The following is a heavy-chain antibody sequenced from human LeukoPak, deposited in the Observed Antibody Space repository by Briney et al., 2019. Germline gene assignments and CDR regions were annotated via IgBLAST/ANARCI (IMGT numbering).Heavy chain of an antibody. V-gene: IGHV1-24*01. Sequence: ASVKVSCKVSGYTLTELSMHWVRQAPGKGLEWMGGFGPEDGETIYAQKFQGRVTMTEDTSTDTAYMELSSLRSGDTAVYYCATDYCSGGSCYSNFDYWGQGTLVTVSS. CDR1: GYTLTELS. J-gene: IGHJ4*02. CDR2: FGPEDGET. D-gene: IGHD2-15*01. CDR3: ATDYCSGGSCYSNFDY.